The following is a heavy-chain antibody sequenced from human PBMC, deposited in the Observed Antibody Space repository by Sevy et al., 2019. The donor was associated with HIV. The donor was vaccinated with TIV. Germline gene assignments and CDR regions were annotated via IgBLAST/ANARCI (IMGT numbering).Heavy chain of an antibody. J-gene: IGHJ4*02. CDR3: ATTKDYYESSGSPFDS. Sequence: ASVKVSCRVSGYTLTKLAMHWVRQAPGKGLEWMGSFDPEDDETIYAQKFQGRVMITEDTFTDTAYMELSSLRSEDTAVYYCATTKDYYESSGSPFDSWGQGTLVTVSS. D-gene: IGHD3-22*01. V-gene: IGHV1-24*01. CDR2: FDPEDDET. CDR1: GYTLTKLA.